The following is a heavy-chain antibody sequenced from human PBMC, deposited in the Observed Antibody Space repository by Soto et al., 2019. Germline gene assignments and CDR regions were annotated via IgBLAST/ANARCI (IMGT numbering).Heavy chain of an antibody. J-gene: IGHJ5*02. CDR2: FETSGSS. CDR3: ARHTRNQFDP. V-gene: IGHV4-4*07. CDR1: GDSISSYY. Sequence: SETLSLTCTVSGDSISSYYWSWIRQSAGKGLEWLGRFETSGSSNFNPSLKSRVTISGDTSKSQFSLKLSSVTAADTAVYYCARHTRNQFDPWGQGTLVTVSS.